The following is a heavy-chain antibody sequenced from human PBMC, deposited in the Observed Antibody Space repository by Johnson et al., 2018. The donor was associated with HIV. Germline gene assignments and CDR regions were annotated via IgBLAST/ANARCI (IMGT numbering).Heavy chain of an antibody. D-gene: IGHD3-3*01. J-gene: IGHJ3*02. V-gene: IGHV3-66*02. CDR3: AKDVKEWSPAFDI. CDR2: IYSGGST. Sequence: VQLVESGGGLVQPGGSLRLSCAASGFTVSSNYMSWVRQGPGKGLEWVSVIYSGGSTYYADSVKGRFTISRDNSKNTLYLQMNSLRAEDTAVYYCAKDVKEWSPAFDIWGQGTVVTVSS. CDR1: GFTVSSNY.